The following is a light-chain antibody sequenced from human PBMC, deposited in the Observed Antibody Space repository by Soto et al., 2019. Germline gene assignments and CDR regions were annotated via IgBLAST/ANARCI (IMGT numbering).Light chain of an antibody. CDR2: EVS. CDR3: SSFSSTSTII. CDR1: SSDVGGYNY. J-gene: IGLJ2*01. V-gene: IGLV2-14*01. Sequence: QSALTQPASVSGSPGQSITISCTGTSSDVGGYNYVSWYQHHPGRVPKPMIFEVSDRPSGVSNRFSGSKSGNTAYLTISGLQAEDEADYYCSSFSSTSTIIFGGGTKVTVL.